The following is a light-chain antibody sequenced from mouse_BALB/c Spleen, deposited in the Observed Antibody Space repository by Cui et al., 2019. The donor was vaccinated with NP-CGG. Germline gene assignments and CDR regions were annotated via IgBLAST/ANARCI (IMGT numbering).Light chain of an antibody. Sequence: HAVVTQEPALTTSPGKTVTLTCRSSTGAVTTSNYANWVQEKPDHLFTGLIGGTNNRPPGVPARFSGSLIGDKAALTITGAQTEDEAIYFCALWYSNHWVFGGGTKLTVL. J-gene: IGLJ1*01. CDR2: GTN. V-gene: IGLV1*01. CDR3: ALWYSNHWV. CDR1: TGAVTTSNY.